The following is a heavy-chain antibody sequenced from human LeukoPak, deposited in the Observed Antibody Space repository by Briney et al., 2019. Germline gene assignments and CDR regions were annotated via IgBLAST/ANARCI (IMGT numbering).Heavy chain of an antibody. CDR2: IYYSGST. Sequence: TETVSLTCTVSGGSISRSSWYWGWLGQPPGKGLEWLGRIYYSGSTYYNPSLHRRATISVDTSKHRSSLKLSSVTAADTAVYYCSRFLEWLYYGMDVWGQGTTVTVSS. D-gene: IGHD3-3*01. V-gene: IGHV4-39*01. CDR3: SRFLEWLYYGMDV. J-gene: IGHJ6*02. CDR1: GGSISRSSWY.